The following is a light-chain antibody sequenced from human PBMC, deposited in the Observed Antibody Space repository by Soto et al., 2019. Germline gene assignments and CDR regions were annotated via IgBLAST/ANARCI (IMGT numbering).Light chain of an antibody. CDR1: QDVGKW. V-gene: IGKV1-12*01. J-gene: IGKJ5*01. CDR3: QQLNSYPFT. CDR2: GAS. Sequence: DIQMTQSPPSVSASVGDRVTITFRASQDVGKWLAWYQQKPGKAPTLLIHGASSLQSGVPPRYSGSGYGTDFTLTISSLQPEDFATYYCQQLNSYPFTFGQGTRLEIK.